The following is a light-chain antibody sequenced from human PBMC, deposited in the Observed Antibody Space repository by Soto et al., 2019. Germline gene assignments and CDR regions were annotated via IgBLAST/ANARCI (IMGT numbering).Light chain of an antibody. CDR1: KLGDKY. CDR2: QDS. V-gene: IGLV3-1*01. Sequence: SYKLTQPPSVSVSPGQTVSITYSGDKLGDKYACWYQQKPGQSPVLVIYQDSKRPSGIPERFSGSNSGNTATLTISGTQAMDEADYYCQAWDSSTAVVFGGGTKLTVL. J-gene: IGLJ2*01. CDR3: QAWDSSTAVV.